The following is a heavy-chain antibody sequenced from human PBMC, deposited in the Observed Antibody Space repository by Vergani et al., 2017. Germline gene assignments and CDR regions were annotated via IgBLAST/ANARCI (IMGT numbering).Heavy chain of an antibody. D-gene: IGHD6-13*01. CDR3: ARLGIAAAVGENYYYYGMDV. CDR2: IYPGDSDT. Sequence: EVQLVQSGAEVKKPGESLKISCKGSGYSFTSYWIGWVRQMPGKGLEWMGIIYPGDSDTRYSPSLQGQVTISADKSINTAYLQWSSLKASDTAMYYCARLGIAAAVGENYYYYGMDVWGQGTTVTVSS. CDR1: GYSFTSYW. V-gene: IGHV5-51*01. J-gene: IGHJ6*02.